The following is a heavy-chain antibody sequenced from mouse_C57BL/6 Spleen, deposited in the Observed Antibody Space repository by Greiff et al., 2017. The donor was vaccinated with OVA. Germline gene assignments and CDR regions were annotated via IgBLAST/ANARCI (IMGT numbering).Heavy chain of an antibody. CDR2: INPNNGGT. CDR1: GYTFTDYY. Sequence: VQLQQSGPELVKPGASVKISCKASGYTFTDYYMNWVKQSHGKSLEWIGDINPNNGGTSYNQKFKGKATLTVDKSSSTAYMELRSLTSEDSAVYYCAAQATSWFAYWGRGTLVTVSA. J-gene: IGHJ3*01. D-gene: IGHD3-2*02. V-gene: IGHV1-26*01. CDR3: AAQATSWFAY.